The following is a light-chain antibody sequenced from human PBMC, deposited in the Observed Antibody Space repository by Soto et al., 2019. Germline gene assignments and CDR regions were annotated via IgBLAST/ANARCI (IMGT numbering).Light chain of an antibody. CDR3: QQYTSYSPGYT. Sequence: DIQMTQSPSTLSASVGDRVTITCRASQSISSWLAWYQQKPGKAPKLLIYDASSLESGVPSRFSGSGSGTEFTLTISSLQPDDFATYYCQQYTSYSPGYTFGQGTKLEIK. CDR2: DAS. CDR1: QSISSW. V-gene: IGKV1-5*01. J-gene: IGKJ2*01.